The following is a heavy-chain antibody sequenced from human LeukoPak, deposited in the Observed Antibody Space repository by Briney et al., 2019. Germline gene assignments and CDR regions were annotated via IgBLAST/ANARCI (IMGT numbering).Heavy chain of an antibody. J-gene: IGHJ4*02. CDR2: ISVYNGNT. CDR3: ARGGYYYDSIRSYFDY. CDR1: GYTFPIYG. Sequence: ASVKVSCKASGYTFPIYGISWVRQAPGQGLEWMGWISVYNGNTNYAQKLQGRVTMTTDTSTSTAYMELRSLRSDDTAVYYCARGGYYYDSIRSYFDYWGQGTLVTVSS. D-gene: IGHD3-22*01. V-gene: IGHV1-18*01.